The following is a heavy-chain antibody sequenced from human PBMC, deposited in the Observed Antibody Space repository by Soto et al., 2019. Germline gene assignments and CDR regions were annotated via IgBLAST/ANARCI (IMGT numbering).Heavy chain of an antibody. CDR2: IYYSGST. CDR1: GGSISSGDYY. CDR3: ASASLPIMITFGGAEPPSWFDP. Sequence: SETLSLTCTVSGGSISSGDYYWSWIRQPPGKGLEWIGYIYYSGSTYYNPSLKSRVTISVDTSKNQFSLKLSSVAAADTAVYYCASASLPIMITFGGAEPPSWFDPWGQGTLVTVSS. J-gene: IGHJ5*02. V-gene: IGHV4-30-4*01. D-gene: IGHD3-16*01.